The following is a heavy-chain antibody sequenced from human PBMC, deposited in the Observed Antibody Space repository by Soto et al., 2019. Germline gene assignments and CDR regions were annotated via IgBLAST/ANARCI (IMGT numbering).Heavy chain of an antibody. D-gene: IGHD4-4*01. V-gene: IGHV4-59*01. J-gene: IGHJ4*02. CDR2: FHYTGIS. Sequence: PSETLSLTCTVSEGSIRGYYWSWIRQPPGKGLEWIGYFHYTGISNYNSSHKSRVTMSLDTSKNQFSLKLSSVSAADTAIYYCARGASNWQYFDYWGQGAMVTVSS. CDR1: EGSIRGYY. CDR3: ARGASNWQYFDY.